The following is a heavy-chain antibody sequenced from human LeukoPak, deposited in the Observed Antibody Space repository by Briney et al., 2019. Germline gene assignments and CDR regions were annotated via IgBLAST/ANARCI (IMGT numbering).Heavy chain of an antibody. J-gene: IGHJ4*02. V-gene: IGHV5-51*01. D-gene: IGHD6-19*01. CDR3: ARLVSSGWYFDY. Sequence: GESLKISCKASGYTFTNNWIGWVRQMPGKGLEWMGIIYPGDSDTRYSPSFQGQVTISADKSISTAYLQWSSLKASDTAMYYCARLVSSGWYFDYWGQGTLVTVSS. CDR1: GYTFTNNW. CDR2: IYPGDSDT.